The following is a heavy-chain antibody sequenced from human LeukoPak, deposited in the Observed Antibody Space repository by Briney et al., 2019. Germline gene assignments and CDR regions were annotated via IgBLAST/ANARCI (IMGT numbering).Heavy chain of an antibody. Sequence: ASVKVSCKASGYTITGYYMHWVRQAPGQGLEWMGRINPNSGGTNYAQKFQGRVTMTRDTSISTAYMELSRLRSDDTAVYYCASSSGLGDKYYYYMDVWGKGTTVTVSS. CDR1: GYTITGYY. V-gene: IGHV1-2*06. CDR2: INPNSGGT. J-gene: IGHJ6*03. CDR3: ASSSGLGDKYYYYMDV. D-gene: IGHD3-10*01.